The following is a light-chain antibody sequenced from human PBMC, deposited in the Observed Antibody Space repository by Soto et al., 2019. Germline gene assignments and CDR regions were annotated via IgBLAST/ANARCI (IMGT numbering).Light chain of an antibody. J-gene: IGKJ1*01. CDR3: QQYGSSPPT. V-gene: IGKV3-20*01. Sequence: EIVLTQSPGTLSLSPGERATLSCRASQSVSTNYLAWYQRKPGQAPRLLIYGASSRATGIPDRFRGSGSGTDFTLTITRLEPEDFAVYYCQQYGSSPPTFGQGNKVEIK. CDR2: GAS. CDR1: QSVSTNY.